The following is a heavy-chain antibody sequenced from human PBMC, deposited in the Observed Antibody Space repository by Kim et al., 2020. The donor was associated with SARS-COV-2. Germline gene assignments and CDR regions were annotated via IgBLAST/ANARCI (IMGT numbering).Heavy chain of an antibody. V-gene: IGHV1-58*01. J-gene: IGHJ6*02. CDR1: GFTFTTSA. D-gene: IGHD3-22*01. CDR2: IVVGSGNT. CDR3: AATSFYYDSSGYYAHYYYYGMDV. Sequence: SVKVSCKASGFTFTTSAVQWVRQARGQRLEWIGWIVVGSGNTNYAQKFQERVTITRDMSTSTAYMELSSLRSEDTAVYYCAATSFYYDSSGYYAHYYYYGMDVWGQGTTVTVSS.